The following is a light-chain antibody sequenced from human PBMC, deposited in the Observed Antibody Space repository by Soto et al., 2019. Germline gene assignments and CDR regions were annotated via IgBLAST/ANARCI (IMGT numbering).Light chain of an antibody. Sequence: QSALTQPASVSGSPGQSITISCTGTSSDVGSYNLVSWYQQHPGKAPKLMIYEGSKRPSGVSNRFSGSKSGNTASLTISGLQAEDEGDYYCCSYAGSSTFLWVFGGGTKLTVL. J-gene: IGLJ3*02. CDR2: EGS. CDR1: SSDVGSYNL. CDR3: CSYAGSSTFLWV. V-gene: IGLV2-23*03.